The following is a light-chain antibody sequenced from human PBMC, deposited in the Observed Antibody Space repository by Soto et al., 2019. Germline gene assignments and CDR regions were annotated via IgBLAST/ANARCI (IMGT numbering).Light chain of an antibody. CDR2: DVS. CDR1: SSDVSAYNY. CDR3: CSYAGRYTRV. V-gene: IGLV2-11*01. Sequence: QSVLTQPRSVSGSPGQSITISCTGTSSDVSAYNYVSWYQQHPGKAPKIIIYDVSKRPSGVPDRFSGSKSGNTASLTISGLQTEDEADYYCCSYAGRYTRVFGGGTKLTVL. J-gene: IGLJ3*02.